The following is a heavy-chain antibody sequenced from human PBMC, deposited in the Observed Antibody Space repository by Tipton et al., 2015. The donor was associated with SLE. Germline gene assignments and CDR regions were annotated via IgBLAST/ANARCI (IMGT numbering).Heavy chain of an antibody. CDR1: DGSIRSTNYY. J-gene: IGHJ2*01. CDR3: ARVRNYFDL. V-gene: IGHV4-39*07. CDR2: IFYTGST. Sequence: TLSLTCTVSDGSIRSTNYYWGWIRQPPGKGLEWIGSIFYTGSTYYNPSLKSRVTISVDTSKNQFSLKLSSVTAADTAVYYCARVRNYFDLWGRGTLVTVSS. D-gene: IGHD2/OR15-2a*01.